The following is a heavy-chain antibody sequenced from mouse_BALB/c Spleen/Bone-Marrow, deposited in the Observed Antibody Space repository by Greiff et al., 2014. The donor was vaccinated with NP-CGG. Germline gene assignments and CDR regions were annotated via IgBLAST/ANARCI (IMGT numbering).Heavy chain of an antibody. CDR3: SRPHRYADYFDY. D-gene: IGHD2-14*01. CDR2: IHPNSGNT. V-gene: IGHV1S130*01. CDR1: GYSITSSW. Sequence: VQLQQSGSVLVRPAHSVWLSCKASGYSITSSWIHWAKQQPGQDLEGIGEIHPNSGNTNFNEKFNVKGTLTVDTSSSTAYLDLNSLTADDSAVYYCSRPHRYADYFDYWGQGTTLTVSA. J-gene: IGHJ2*01.